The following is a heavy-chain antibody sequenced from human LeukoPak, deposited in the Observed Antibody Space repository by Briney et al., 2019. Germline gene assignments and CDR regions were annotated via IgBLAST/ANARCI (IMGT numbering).Heavy chain of an antibody. Sequence: GGSLRLPCAASGFTFSSYAMSWVRQAPGKGLEWVSAISGSGGSTYYADSVKGRFTISRDNSKNTLYLQMNSLRAEDTAVYYCAKDRQESDSFDYWGQGTLVTVSP. CDR2: ISGSGGST. J-gene: IGHJ4*02. D-gene: IGHD3-10*01. CDR3: AKDRQESDSFDY. CDR1: GFTFSSYA. V-gene: IGHV3-23*01.